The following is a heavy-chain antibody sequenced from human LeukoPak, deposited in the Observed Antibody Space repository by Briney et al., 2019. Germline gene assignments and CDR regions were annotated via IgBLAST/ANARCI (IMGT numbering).Heavy chain of an antibody. J-gene: IGHJ5*02. V-gene: IGHV3-7*01. D-gene: IGHD4-17*01. CDR3: ARDPYGDNWFDP. CDR1: GFTFSSYW. Sequence: QPWGSLRLSCAASGFTFSSYWMSWVRQAPGKGLEWVANIKEDGSEKYYVDTVKGRFTISRDNAKKSLYLQMNNLRAEDTAVYYCARDPYGDNWFDPWGQGTLVTVSS. CDR2: IKEDGSEK.